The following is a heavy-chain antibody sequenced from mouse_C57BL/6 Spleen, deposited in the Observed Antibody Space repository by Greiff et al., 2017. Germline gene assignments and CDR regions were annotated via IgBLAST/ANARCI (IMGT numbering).Heavy chain of an antibody. J-gene: IGHJ2*01. CDR1: GYAFSSSW. CDR3: ARSDYYGSSVY. CDR2: IYPGDGDT. Sequence: LQESGPELVKPGASVKISCKASGYAFSSSWMNWVKQRPGKGLEWIGRIYPGDGDTNYNGKFKGKATLTADKSSSTAYMQLSSLTSEDSAVYFCARSDYYGSSVYWGQGTTLTVSS. D-gene: IGHD1-1*01. V-gene: IGHV1-82*01.